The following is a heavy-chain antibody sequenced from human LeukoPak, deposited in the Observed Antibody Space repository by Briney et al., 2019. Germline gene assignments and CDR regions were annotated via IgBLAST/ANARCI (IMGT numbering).Heavy chain of an antibody. J-gene: IGHJ4*02. CDR3: ARTLTMIVVALGY. D-gene: IGHD3-22*01. V-gene: IGHV1-3*01. CDR1: GYTFTSYA. CDR2: INAGNGNT. Sequence: ASVKVSCKASGYTFTSYAMHWVRQAPGQRLEWMGWINAGNGNTKYSQKFQGRVTITRDTSASTAYMELSSLRSEDTAVYYCARTLTMIVVALGYWGQGTLVIVSS.